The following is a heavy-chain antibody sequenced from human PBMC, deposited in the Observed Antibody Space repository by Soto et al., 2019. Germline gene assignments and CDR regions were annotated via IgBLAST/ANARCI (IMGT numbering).Heavy chain of an antibody. CDR3: AKGSRMWTPPY. CDR2: IAPGNGNT. D-gene: IGHD2-21*01. Sequence: XSVRVSCKASGYAFPDYAIHWVRQAPGQRLEWMGWIAPGNGNTKYSQNFQGRVTITRDTSATTAYMELSSLRSEDTAVYYCAKGSRMWTPPYSGQGTLVTDSS. J-gene: IGHJ4*02. CDR1: GYAFPDYA. V-gene: IGHV1-3*01.